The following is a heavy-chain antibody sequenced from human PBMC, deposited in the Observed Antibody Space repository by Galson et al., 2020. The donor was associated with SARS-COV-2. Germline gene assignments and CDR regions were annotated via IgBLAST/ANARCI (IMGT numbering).Heavy chain of an antibody. J-gene: IGHJ6*02. CDR3: AKEYRYYDILTGYYATHYYYYYYGMDV. CDR1: GFTFSSYA. V-gene: IGHV3-30*04. CDR2: ISYDGSNK. Sequence: QLGESLKISCAASGFTFSSYAMHWVRQAPGKGLEWVAVISYDGSNKYYADSVKGRFTISRDNSKNTLYLQMNSLRAEDTAVYYCAKEYRYYDILTGYYATHYYYYYYGMDVWGQGTTVTVSS. D-gene: IGHD3-9*01.